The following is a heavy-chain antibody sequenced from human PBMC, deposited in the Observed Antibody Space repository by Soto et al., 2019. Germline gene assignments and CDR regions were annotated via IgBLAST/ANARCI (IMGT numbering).Heavy chain of an antibody. CDR1: GYTFTNYG. CDR2: ISPSNGNT. J-gene: IGHJ4*02. Sequence: QVQLVQSVSEVKKPGASVKVSCKASGYTFTNYGISWVRQAPGQGLEWMGWISPSNGNTIYAQNFQGRVTMTTDTSTSTAYMQLSSLISDDAAVYYCARVIMIFGVAHLGSYFDHWGQGTLVTVSS. D-gene: IGHD3-3*01. CDR3: ARVIMIFGVAHLGSYFDH. V-gene: IGHV1-18*01.